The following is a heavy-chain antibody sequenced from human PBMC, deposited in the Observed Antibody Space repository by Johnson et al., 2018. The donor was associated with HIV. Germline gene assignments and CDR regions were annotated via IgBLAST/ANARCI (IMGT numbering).Heavy chain of an antibody. CDR3: ARGGSMWGRLVLGEKGGAFDI. Sequence: VQLVESGGGLVQPGGSLRLSCAASRFTFSRYWMSWVRQAPGKGLEWVANIKQDGSEKYYVDSVTGRFTISRDNAKNSLYLQMNSLRAEDTALYYCARGGSMWGRLVLGEKGGAFDIWGQGTMVTVSS. J-gene: IGHJ3*02. CDR1: RFTFSRYW. D-gene: IGHD3-16*01. CDR2: IKQDGSEK. V-gene: IGHV3-7*01.